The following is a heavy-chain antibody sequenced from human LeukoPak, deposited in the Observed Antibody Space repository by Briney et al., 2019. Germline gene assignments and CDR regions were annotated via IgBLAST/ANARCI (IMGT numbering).Heavy chain of an antibody. CDR2: ISGSGGST. D-gene: IGHD2-21*02. J-gene: IGHJ4*02. CDR1: GFTFSSYA. V-gene: IGHV3-23*01. CDR3: AKDLTAYCGGDCYSGGYFDY. Sequence: GGSLRLSCAASGFTFSSYAMSWVRQAPGKGPEWVSAISGSGGSTYYADSVKGRFTISRDNSKNTLYLQMNSLRAEDTAVYYCAKDLTAYCGGDCYSGGYFDYWGQGTLVTASS.